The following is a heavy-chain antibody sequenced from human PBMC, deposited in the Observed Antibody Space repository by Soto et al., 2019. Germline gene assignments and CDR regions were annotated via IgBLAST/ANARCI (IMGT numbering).Heavy chain of an antibody. CDR3: ARGGLVYYMDV. J-gene: IGHJ6*03. V-gene: IGHV4-34*01. D-gene: IGHD6-19*01. CDR2: INHSGST. CDR1: GGSFSDYY. Sequence: SETLSLTCAVYGGSFSDYYWSWIRQPPGKGLEWIGEINHSGSTDYNPSLKSRVTISVDTSKNQLPLKLTSVTAADTGVYYCARGGLVYYMDVWGKGTTVTVSS.